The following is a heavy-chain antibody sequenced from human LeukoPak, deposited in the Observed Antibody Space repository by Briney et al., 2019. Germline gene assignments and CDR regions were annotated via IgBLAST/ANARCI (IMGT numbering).Heavy chain of an antibody. CDR2: ISGSGGST. V-gene: IGHV3-23*01. CDR1: GFTFSSYA. CDR3: AKDISPLGYDFWSGYYTRGAFDI. Sequence: PGGSLRLSCAASGFTFSSYAMSWVRQAPGKGLEWVSAISGSGGSTYYADSVKGRFTISRDNSKNTLYLQMNSLRAEDTAVYYCAKDISPLGYDFWSGYYTRGAFDIWGQGTMVTVSS. J-gene: IGHJ3*02. D-gene: IGHD3-3*01.